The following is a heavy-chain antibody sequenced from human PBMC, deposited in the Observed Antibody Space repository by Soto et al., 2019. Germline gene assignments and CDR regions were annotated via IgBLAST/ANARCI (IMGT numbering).Heavy chain of an antibody. CDR3: ARGCRSTSCYTGFVY. D-gene: IGHD2-2*02. V-gene: IGHV1-3*01. J-gene: IGHJ4*02. CDR2: INAGNGNT. Sequence: ASVKVSCKASGYTLTSYAMHWVRQAPGQRLEWMGWINAGNGNTKYSQKFQGRVTITRDTSASTAFMELSSLRSEDTAVYYCARGCRSTSCYTGFVYWGEGTLVTVSS. CDR1: GYTLTSYA.